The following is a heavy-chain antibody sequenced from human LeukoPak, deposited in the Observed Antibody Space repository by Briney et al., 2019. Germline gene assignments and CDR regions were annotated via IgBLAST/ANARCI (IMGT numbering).Heavy chain of an antibody. CDR1: GYTFTSFD. V-gene: IGHV1-8*01. Sequence: ASVKVSCKASGYTFTSFDVNWVRQATGQGLEWMGWMNPDSGNTGYAQKFQGRVTMTRNTSISTAYMYLSSLRSEDTAVYYCARECRSGGSGSFDYWGQGSLVTVSS. CDR3: ARECRSGGSGSFDY. D-gene: IGHD2-15*01. CDR2: MNPDSGNT. J-gene: IGHJ4*02.